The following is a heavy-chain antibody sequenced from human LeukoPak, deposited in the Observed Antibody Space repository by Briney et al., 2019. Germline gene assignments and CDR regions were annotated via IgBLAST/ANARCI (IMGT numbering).Heavy chain of an antibody. V-gene: IGHV3-48*02. CDR1: GFTFSDYS. J-gene: IGHJ4*02. CDR2: INGLSSAI. Sequence: PGGSLRLSCAASGFTFSDYSMNWVRQAPGKGPEWVSYINGLSSAIYYADSVKGRFTISRENAKNSLSLQMHSLRDEDTAVYYCTRDGRALDVVPFDHWGQGTLVTVSS. D-gene: IGHD2-21*01. CDR3: TRDGRALDVVPFDH.